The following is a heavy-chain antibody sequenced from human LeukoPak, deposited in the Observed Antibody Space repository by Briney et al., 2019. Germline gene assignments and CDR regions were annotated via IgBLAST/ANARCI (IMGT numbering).Heavy chain of an antibody. CDR2: ISGSGGST. V-gene: IGHV3-23*01. CDR1: GFTFSSYA. D-gene: IGHD3-22*01. Sequence: GGSLRLSCAASGFTFSSYAMSWVRQAPEKGLEWVSAISGSGGSTYYADSVKGRFTISRDNSKNTLYLQMNSLRAEDTAVYYCAKDYYDSSGYYDLDYWGQGTLVTVSS. J-gene: IGHJ4*02. CDR3: AKDYYDSSGYYDLDY.